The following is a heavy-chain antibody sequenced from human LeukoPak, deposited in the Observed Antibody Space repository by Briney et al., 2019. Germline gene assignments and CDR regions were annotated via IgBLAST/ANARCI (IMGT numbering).Heavy chain of an antibody. CDR2: IYSGDTT. CDR3: ARRAGGYSHPYDY. Sequence: GGSLRLSCAVSGFTVSGNYMSWVRQTPGKGLEWVSLIYSGDTTLYADSVKGRFTISRDISKNTVYLQMNSLRAEDTAVYYCARRAGGYSHPYDYWGQGILVTVSS. CDR1: GFTVSGNY. V-gene: IGHV3-53*01. D-gene: IGHD4-23*01. J-gene: IGHJ4*02.